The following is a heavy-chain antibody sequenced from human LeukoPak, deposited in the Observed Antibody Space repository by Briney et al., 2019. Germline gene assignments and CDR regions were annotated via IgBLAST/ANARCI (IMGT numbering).Heavy chain of an antibody. CDR2: IYVSGNT. Sequence: SETLSLTCTVAGGSISSYYWSWIRQPAGKGLEWIGRIYVSGNTNYNPSLKSRLTMSVDTSKDQISLKLSSVTAADTAVYYCARMPLTITIFGVVTGGGDYWGQGTLVTVSS. D-gene: IGHD3-3*01. CDR3: ARMPLTITIFGVVTGGGDY. V-gene: IGHV4-4*07. CDR1: GGSISSYY. J-gene: IGHJ4*02.